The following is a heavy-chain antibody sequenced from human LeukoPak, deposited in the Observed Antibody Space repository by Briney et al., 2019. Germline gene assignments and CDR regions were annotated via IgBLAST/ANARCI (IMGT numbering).Heavy chain of an antibody. V-gene: IGHV3-33*06. J-gene: IGHJ6*03. Sequence: GGSLRLSCAASGFTFSSYGMHWVRQAPGKGLEWVAVIWYDGSNKYYAASVKDRFTSSRDNSKNTLYLQMNSLRAEDTAVYYCAKGVGTAAVYYYYMDVWGKGTTVTVYS. CDR2: IWYDGSNK. CDR1: GFTFSSYG. D-gene: IGHD6-13*01. CDR3: AKGVGTAAVYYYYMDV.